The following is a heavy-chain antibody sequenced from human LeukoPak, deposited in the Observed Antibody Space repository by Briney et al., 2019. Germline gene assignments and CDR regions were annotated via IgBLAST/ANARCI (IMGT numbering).Heavy chain of an antibody. CDR3: ARRDHTGRSHAWFDP. J-gene: IGHJ5*02. CDR2: LSDTGTT. Sequence: PSETLSLTCTVSGGSVSTISHFWDWVRQPPGQGLVWIVSLSDTGTTYYNPSLESRVTMSVDTSKNQFSLKLSSVTAADTAVYYCARRDHTGRSHAWFDPWGQGTRVTVSS. V-gene: IGHV4-39*01. D-gene: IGHD1-14*01. CDR1: GGSVSTISHF.